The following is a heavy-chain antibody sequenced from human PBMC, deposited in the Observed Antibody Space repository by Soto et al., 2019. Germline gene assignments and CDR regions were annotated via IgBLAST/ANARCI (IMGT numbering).Heavy chain of an antibody. CDR1: GFPFSNHA. CDR2: ISDGGDLI. V-gene: IGHV3-23*01. CDR3: AKRKGTALAAKNFDF. D-gene: IGHD6-19*01. J-gene: IGHJ4*02. Sequence: PGGSLRLSCAASGFPFSNHAMSWVRQAPGKGLEWVSGISDGGDLIYYADSVKGRFSMSRDNSENMLYLQMTNLRAEDTAIYFCAKRKGTALAAKNFDFWGQGTLVTVSS.